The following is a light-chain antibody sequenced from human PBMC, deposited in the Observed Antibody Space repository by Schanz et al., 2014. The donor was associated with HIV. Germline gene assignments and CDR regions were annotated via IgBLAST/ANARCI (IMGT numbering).Light chain of an antibody. CDR1: NIDIGGYNL. Sequence: SALTQPASMSGSPGQSITISCNGTNIDIGGYNLVSWYQHHPGKAPKLMIYDVTKRPSGVPDRFSGSKSGNMASLTVSVLQAEDEADYYCSSYAGSNNLVFGGGTKLTVL. CDR2: DVT. J-gene: IGLJ2*01. CDR3: SSYAGSNNLV. V-gene: IGLV2-8*01.